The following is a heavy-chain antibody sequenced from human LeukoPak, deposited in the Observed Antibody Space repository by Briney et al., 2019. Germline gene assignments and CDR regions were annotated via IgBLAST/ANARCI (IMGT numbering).Heavy chain of an antibody. D-gene: IGHD3-22*01. CDR1: GYTFTSYY. CDR3: ASEPLDYYDSSGYCLDY. V-gene: IGHV1-46*01. Sequence: ASVKVSCKASGYTFTSYYMHWVRQAPGQGLEWMGIINPSGGSTSYAQKFQGRVTMTRDTSTSTVYMELSSLRSEDTAVYYCASEPLDYYDSSGYCLDYWGQGTLVTVSS. CDR2: INPSGGST. J-gene: IGHJ4*02.